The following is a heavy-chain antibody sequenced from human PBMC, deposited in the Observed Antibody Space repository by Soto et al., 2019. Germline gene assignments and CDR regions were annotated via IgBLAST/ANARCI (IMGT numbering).Heavy chain of an antibody. CDR3: ARARYSSGWWE. D-gene: IGHD6-19*01. CDR2: INHSGST. CDR1: GGSVSGYY. V-gene: IGHV4-34*01. J-gene: IGHJ4*02. Sequence: QVQLQQWGAGLLKPSETLSLTCAVYGGSVSGYYWSWIRQPPGEGLEWIGEINHSGSTNYNPSLKSRVTISVDTSKNQLSLKLRSVTAADTAVYYCARARYSSGWWEWGQGTLVTVSS.